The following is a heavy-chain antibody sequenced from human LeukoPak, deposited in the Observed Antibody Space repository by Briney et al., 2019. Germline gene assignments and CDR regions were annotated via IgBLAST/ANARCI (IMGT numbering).Heavy chain of an antibody. CDR3: AGYDFWSGYSISFDY. D-gene: IGHD3-3*01. CDR2: IYHSGST. V-gene: IGHV4-38-2*02. CDR1: GYSLSSGYY. J-gene: IGHJ4*02. Sequence: SETLSLTCTVSGYSLSSGYYWGWIRQPPGKGLEWIGSIYHSGSTYYNPSLKSRVTISVDTSKNQFSLKLSSVTAADTAVYYCAGYDFWSGYSISFDYWGQGTLVTVSS.